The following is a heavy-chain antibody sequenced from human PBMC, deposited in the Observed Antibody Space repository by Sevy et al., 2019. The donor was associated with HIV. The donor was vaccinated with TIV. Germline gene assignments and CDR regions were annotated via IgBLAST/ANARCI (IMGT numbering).Heavy chain of an antibody. CDR1: GFTFSSYA. J-gene: IGHJ5*02. Sequence: GGSLRLSCAASGFTFSSYAMSWVRQAPGKGLEWVSAIRGSGGSRYYADSVKGRFTISRDNSKNTLYLQMNSLRAEDTAVYYCAKSWDSSGPNWFDPWGQGTLVTVSS. D-gene: IGHD3-22*01. CDR3: AKSWDSSGPNWFDP. V-gene: IGHV3-23*01. CDR2: IRGSGGSR.